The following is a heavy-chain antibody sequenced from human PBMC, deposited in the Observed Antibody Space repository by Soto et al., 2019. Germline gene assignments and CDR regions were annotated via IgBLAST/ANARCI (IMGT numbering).Heavy chain of an antibody. CDR2: IIPIFGTA. D-gene: IGHD5-18*01. Sequence: SVKVSCKASGGTFSSYAISWVRQAPGQGLEWMGGIIPIFGTANYAQKFQGRVTITADESASTAYMELSSLRSEDTAVYYCARDTAMVTYYYYGMDVWGQGTTVTVSS. J-gene: IGHJ6*02. CDR3: ARDTAMVTYYYYGMDV. V-gene: IGHV1-69*13. CDR1: GGTFSSYA.